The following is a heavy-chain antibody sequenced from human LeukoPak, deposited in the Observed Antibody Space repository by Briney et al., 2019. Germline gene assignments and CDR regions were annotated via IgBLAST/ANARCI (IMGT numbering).Heavy chain of an antibody. D-gene: IGHD3-10*01. CDR3: ARRRGTYYYGSGSYYPSYFDY. CDR2: IYYSGST. CDR1: GGSISSYY. Sequence: PSETLSLTCTVSGGSISSYYWSWIRQPPGKGLEWIGYIYYSGSTNYNPSLKSRVTISVDMSKNQFSLKLSSVTAADTAVYYCARRRGTYYYGSGSYYPSYFDYWGQGTLVTVSS. J-gene: IGHJ4*02. V-gene: IGHV4-59*01.